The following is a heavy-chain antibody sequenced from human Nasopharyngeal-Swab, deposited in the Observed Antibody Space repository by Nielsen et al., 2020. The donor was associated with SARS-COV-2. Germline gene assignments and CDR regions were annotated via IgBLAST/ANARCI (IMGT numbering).Heavy chain of an antibody. CDR2: TYYRSQWYN. Sequence: SETLSLTCAISGASVSSTIAAWHWIRQSPSRGLEWLRRTYYRSQWYNDYAVSVRSRITISPDISKNQFSLHLNSVTPEDTAVYYCASFAQGSPSLYWGQGILVTVSS. CDR1: GASVSSTIAA. J-gene: IGHJ4*02. V-gene: IGHV6-1*01. CDR3: ASFAQGSPSLY.